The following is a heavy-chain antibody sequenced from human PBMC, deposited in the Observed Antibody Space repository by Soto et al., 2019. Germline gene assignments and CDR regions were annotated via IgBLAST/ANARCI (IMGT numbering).Heavy chain of an antibody. CDR2: IYYSGST. D-gene: IGHD5-18*01. Sequence: QVQLQESGPGLVKPSQTLSLTCTVSGGSISSGGYYWSWIRQHPGKGLEWIGYIYYSGSTYYNPSLKSRVTVSLGTSKSQFSLKVNSVPAADTAVYYCARVVDTAMAFDFWGQGTLVTVSS. J-gene: IGHJ4*02. V-gene: IGHV4-31*03. CDR3: ARVVDTAMAFDF. CDR1: GGSISSGGYY.